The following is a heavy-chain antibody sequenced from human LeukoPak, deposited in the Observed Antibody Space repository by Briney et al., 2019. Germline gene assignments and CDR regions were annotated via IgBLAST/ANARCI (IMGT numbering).Heavy chain of an antibody. CDR1: GGSVSSGSYY. Sequence: SETLSLTCTVSGGSVSSGSYYWSWIRQPPGKGLEWIGYIYYSGSTNYNPSLKSRVTISVDTSKNQFSLKLSSVTAADTAVYYCARTIGRVFGASPYYYYYYYGMDVWGQGTTVTVSS. CDR2: IYYSGST. CDR3: ARTIGRVFGASPYYYYYYYGMDV. V-gene: IGHV4-61*01. D-gene: IGHD3-16*01. J-gene: IGHJ6*02.